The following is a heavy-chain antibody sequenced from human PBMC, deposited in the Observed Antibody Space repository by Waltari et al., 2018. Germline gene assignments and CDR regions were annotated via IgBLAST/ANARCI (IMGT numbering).Heavy chain of an antibody. V-gene: IGHV4-59*01. CDR1: GGSISSYY. Sequence: QVQLQESGPGLVKPSETLSLTCTVSGGSISSYYWSWLRQPPGKGLEWIGYLYYSGSTNYNPSRKSRVTISVDTSKTQFSLKLSSVTAADTAVYYCAREGSSVGATYAFDIWGQGTMVTVSS. D-gene: IGHD1-26*01. J-gene: IGHJ3*02. CDR2: LYYSGST. CDR3: AREGSSVGATYAFDI.